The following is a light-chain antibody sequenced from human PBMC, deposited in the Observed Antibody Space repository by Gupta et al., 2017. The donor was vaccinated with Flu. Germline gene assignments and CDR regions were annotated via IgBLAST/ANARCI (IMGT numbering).Light chain of an antibody. J-gene: IGKJ1*01. Sequence: DIVLTQSPGILSLSPGERATLSCRASQRISSSYLAWYQQKPGQAPRLLIFGASNRATGIPDRFSGGGSGTDFTRTISGLEPEDFAVFYCQHYGGSPWTFGQGTKVEIK. CDR2: GAS. CDR3: QHYGGSPWT. CDR1: QRISSSY. V-gene: IGKV3-20*01.